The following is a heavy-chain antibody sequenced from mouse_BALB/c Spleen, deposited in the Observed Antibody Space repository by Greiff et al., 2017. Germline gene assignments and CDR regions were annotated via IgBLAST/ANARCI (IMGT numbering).Heavy chain of an antibody. V-gene: IGHV1-18*01. J-gene: IGHJ3*01. D-gene: IGHD2-1*01. CDR3: ARSLYYGNRGFAY. Sequence: VQLQQSGPELMKPGASVKISCKASGYSFTSYYMHWVKQSHGKSLEWIGDINPNNGGTIYNQKFKGKATLTVDKSSSTAYMELRSLTSEDTAVYYCARSLYYGNRGFAYWGQGTLVTVSA. CDR1: GYSFTSYY. CDR2: INPNNGGT.